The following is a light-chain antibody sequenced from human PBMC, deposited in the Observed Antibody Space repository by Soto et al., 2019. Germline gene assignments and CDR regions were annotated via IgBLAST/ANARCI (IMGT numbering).Light chain of an antibody. J-gene: IGKJ1*01. V-gene: IGKV3-20*01. CDR2: SVS. CDR1: QSVTSSS. CDR3: HQYGSSPWT. Sequence: EIVLTQSPGTLSSSPGERATLSCRASQSVTSSSLGWYQQKPGQAPRLLMHSVSSRATGIPDRFSGSGSGTHITLNISRLEPEDFAVYYGHQYGSSPWTFGQGTKVEIK.